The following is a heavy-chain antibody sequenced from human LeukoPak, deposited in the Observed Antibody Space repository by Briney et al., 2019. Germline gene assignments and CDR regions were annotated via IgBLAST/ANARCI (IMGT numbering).Heavy chain of an antibody. D-gene: IGHD3-22*01. V-gene: IGHV1-2*02. CDR1: GYTVTRYD. J-gene: IGHJ3*02. CDR3: ARAGLWDYSDSSGYHNAAFDI. Sequence: GASVKVSCKASGYTVTRYDINWVRQAPGQRLEWRGGINPNIGGTNYAQKFQRRVTMTRDTSISTAYMELSRLRSDHTAVYYCARAGLWDYSDSSGYHNAAFDIWGQGTMVTVSS. CDR2: INPNIGGT.